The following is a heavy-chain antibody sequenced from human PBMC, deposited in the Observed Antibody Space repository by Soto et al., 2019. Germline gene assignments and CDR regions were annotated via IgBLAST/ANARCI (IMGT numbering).Heavy chain of an antibody. CDR1: GGSISSGDYY. J-gene: IGHJ4*02. Sequence: QVQLQESGPGLVKPSQTLSLTCTVSGGSISSGDYYWSWIRQPPGKGLEWIGYIYYSGSTYYNPSLTSRVTISVDTSKTHCSLTLSSVTAAGTAVYYCASRGTTTDCSGGSCYARGFDYWGQGTLVTVSS. D-gene: IGHD2-15*01. CDR3: ASRGTTTDCSGGSCYARGFDY. CDR2: IYYSGST. V-gene: IGHV4-30-4*01.